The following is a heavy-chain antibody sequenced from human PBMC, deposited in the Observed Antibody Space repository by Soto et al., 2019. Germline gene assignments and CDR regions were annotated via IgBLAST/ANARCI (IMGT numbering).Heavy chain of an antibody. J-gene: IGHJ6*02. CDR1: GFTFSNYG. V-gene: IGHV3-30*03. D-gene: IGHD1-1*01. Sequence: AGSLRLSCAASGFTFSNYGMYWVRQAPGKGLEWVAVISYDGSNKYYADSVKGRFTISRDNSKNTLYLQMNSLRAEDTAVYYCARDRLRYNWNDFPYYYYGMDVWGQGTTVTVSS. CDR2: ISYDGSNK. CDR3: ARDRLRYNWNDFPYYYYGMDV.